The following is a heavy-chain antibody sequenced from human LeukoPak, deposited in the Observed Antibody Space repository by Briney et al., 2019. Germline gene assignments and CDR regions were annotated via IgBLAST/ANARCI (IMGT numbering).Heavy chain of an antibody. CDR2: INHSGST. CDR1: GGSFSGYY. CDR3: ARAAWYYGSGTTRIDY. V-gene: IGHV4-34*01. J-gene: IGHJ4*02. Sequence: SETLSLTCAVYGGSFSGYYWSWIRQPPGKGLEWIGEINHSGSTNYNPSLKSRVTISVDTSKNQFSLKLSSVTAADTAVYYCARAAWYYGSGTTRIDYWGQGTLATVSS. D-gene: IGHD3-10*01.